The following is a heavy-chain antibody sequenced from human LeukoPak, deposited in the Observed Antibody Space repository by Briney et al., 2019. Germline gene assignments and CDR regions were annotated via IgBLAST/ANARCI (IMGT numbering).Heavy chain of an antibody. Sequence: ASVKVSCKASGGTFSSYTITWVRQAPGQGLEWMGGISPISGTTNYAQKFQGRVTITTDESTSTAYMELSSLRSEDAAVYYCARDATRDGSENWFDPWGQGTLVTVSS. CDR3: ARDATRDGSENWFDP. V-gene: IGHV1-69*05. CDR1: GGTFSSYT. D-gene: IGHD5-24*01. J-gene: IGHJ5*02. CDR2: ISPISGTT.